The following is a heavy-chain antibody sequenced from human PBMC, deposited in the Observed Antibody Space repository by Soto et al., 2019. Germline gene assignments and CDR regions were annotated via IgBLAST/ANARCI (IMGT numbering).Heavy chain of an antibody. CDR1: GGSISSSSYY. CDR2: IYYSGST. CDR3: ARQDYYDSSGTNFDY. J-gene: IGHJ4*02. V-gene: IGHV4-39*01. D-gene: IGHD3-22*01. Sequence: PSETLSLTCTVSGGSISSSSYYWGWIRQPPGKGLEWIGSIYYSGSTYYNPSLKSRVTISVDTSKNQFPLKLSSVTAADTAVYYCARQDYYDSSGTNFDYWGQGTLVTVSS.